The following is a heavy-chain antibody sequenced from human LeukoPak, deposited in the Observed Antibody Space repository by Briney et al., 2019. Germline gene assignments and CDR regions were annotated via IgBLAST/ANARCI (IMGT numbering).Heavy chain of an antibody. V-gene: IGHV3-74*01. CDR1: GFTFSSYW. D-gene: IGHD3-9*01. Sequence: PGGSLRLSCAASGFTFSSYWMHWVRQAPGKGLVWVSRINSDGSSTSYADSVKGRFTISRDNAKNTLYLQMNSLRAEDTAVYYCARHSDYDILTGPNDYWGQGTLVTVSS. CDR3: ARHSDYDILTGPNDY. J-gene: IGHJ4*02. CDR2: INSDGSST.